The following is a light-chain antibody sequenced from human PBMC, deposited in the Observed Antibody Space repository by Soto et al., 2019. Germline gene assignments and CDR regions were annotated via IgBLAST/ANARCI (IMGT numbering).Light chain of an antibody. CDR3: QQSYSTPLT. CDR2: DAS. CDR1: QSISSW. J-gene: IGKJ1*01. V-gene: IGKV1-5*01. Sequence: DVKMNLSPSTLYAYVGDRVTITCRASQSISSWLAWYQQKPGKAPKLLIYDASSLESGVPSRFSGSGSGTEFTLTISSLQPEDFATYYCQQSYSTPLTSCQRAKV.